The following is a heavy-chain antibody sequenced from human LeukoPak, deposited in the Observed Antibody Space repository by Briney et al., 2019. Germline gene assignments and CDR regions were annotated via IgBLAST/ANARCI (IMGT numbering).Heavy chain of an antibody. V-gene: IGHV3-23*01. J-gene: IGHJ2*01. CDR3: ARGSSSWHANWYFDL. Sequence: PGGSLRLSCAASGFTFSSYAMSWVRQAPGKGLEWVSGISGSGDNTYYADSVKGRFTISRDNAKNSVYLQMDSLRAEDTAVYYCARGSSSWHANWYFDLWGRGTLVTVSS. D-gene: IGHD6-13*01. CDR2: ISGSGDNT. CDR1: GFTFSSYA.